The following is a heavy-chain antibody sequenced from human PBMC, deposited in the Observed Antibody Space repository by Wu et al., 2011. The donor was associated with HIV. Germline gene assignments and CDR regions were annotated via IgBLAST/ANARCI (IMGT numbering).Heavy chain of an antibody. V-gene: IGHV1-46*01. Sequence: QVQLVQSGAEVRQPGASVKISCKASKYTFSNYYLHWVRQAPGQGLEWMGMINPTDGRPNYVEKFQGRVTFITDESTDTAYMELNSLKSEDTAVYYCARDLSGTFDSWGQGTLVTVSS. CDR3: ARDLSGTFDS. CDR2: INPTDGRP. D-gene: IGHD1-1*01. J-gene: IGHJ4*02. CDR1: KYTFSNYY.